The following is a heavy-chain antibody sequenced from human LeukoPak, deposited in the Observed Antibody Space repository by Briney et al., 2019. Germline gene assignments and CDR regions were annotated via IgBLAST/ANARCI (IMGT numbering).Heavy chain of an antibody. CDR1: GFTFSSYS. Sequence: GGSLRLSCAGSGFTFSSYSMNWVRHAPGKGPVCVSYISSSTSTIYYAVSVKGRFTTSRDNAKNSLHLQMNSLRAEDTAIYYCARVRGYGSESFDYWGQGTLVTVSS. D-gene: IGHD3-10*01. CDR3: ARVRGYGSESFDY. CDR2: ISSSTSTI. V-gene: IGHV3-48*04. J-gene: IGHJ4*02.